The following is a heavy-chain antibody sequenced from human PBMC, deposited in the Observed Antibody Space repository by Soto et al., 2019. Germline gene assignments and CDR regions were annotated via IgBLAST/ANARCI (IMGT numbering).Heavy chain of an antibody. CDR3: ARSRGYCSGGSCYLDY. CDR2: ISAYNGNT. Sequence: ASVKVSCKASGYTFTSYGISWVRQAPGQGLEWMGWISAYNGNTNYAQKVQGRVTMTTDTSTSTVYMELRSLRSDDTAVYYCARSRGYCSGGSCYLDYWGQGTLVTVSS. CDR1: GYTFTSYG. D-gene: IGHD2-15*01. J-gene: IGHJ4*02. V-gene: IGHV1-18*01.